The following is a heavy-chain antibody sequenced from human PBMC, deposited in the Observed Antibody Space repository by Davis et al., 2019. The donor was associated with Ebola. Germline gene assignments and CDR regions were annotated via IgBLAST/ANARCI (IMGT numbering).Heavy chain of an antibody. CDR2: INPNSGGT. CDR3: ARGGLLWFRELLDPYYYYGMDV. J-gene: IGHJ6*02. D-gene: IGHD3-10*01. Sequence: ASVKVSCKASGYTFTGYYMHWVRQAPGQGLEWMGWINPNSGGTNYAQKFQGWVSMTRDTSISTAYMELSRLRSDDTAVYYCARGGLLWFRELLDPYYYYGMDVWGQGTTVTVSS. CDR1: GYTFTGYY. V-gene: IGHV1-2*04.